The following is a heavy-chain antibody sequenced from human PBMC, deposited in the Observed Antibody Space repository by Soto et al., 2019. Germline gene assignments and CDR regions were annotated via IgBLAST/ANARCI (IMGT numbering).Heavy chain of an antibody. Sequence: ASVKVSCKASGYTFTSYYMHWVRQAPGQGHEWMGIINPSNGNTSYAQKFQGRVTMTTDTSTSTSYMELRSLRSDDTAVYYCARAYSSSWYRSGVYYYYGMDVWGQGTTVTVSS. CDR1: GYTFTSYY. D-gene: IGHD6-13*01. J-gene: IGHJ6*02. CDR3: ARAYSSSWYRSGVYYYYGMDV. V-gene: IGHV1-46*01. CDR2: INPSNGNT.